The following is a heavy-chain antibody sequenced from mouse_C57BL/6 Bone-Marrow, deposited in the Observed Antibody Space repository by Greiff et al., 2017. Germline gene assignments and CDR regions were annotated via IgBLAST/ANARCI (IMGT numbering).Heavy chain of an antibody. CDR2: ISSGGSYT. Sequence: EVMLVESGGGLVKPGGSLKLSCAASGFTFSSYGMSWVRQTPDKRLEWVATISSGGSYTYYPDSVKGRFTISRDNAKNTLYLQMSSLKSEDTAMYYCARQSEAMDYWGQGTSVTVSS. CDR3: ARQSEAMDY. V-gene: IGHV5-6*03. J-gene: IGHJ4*01. CDR1: GFTFSSYG.